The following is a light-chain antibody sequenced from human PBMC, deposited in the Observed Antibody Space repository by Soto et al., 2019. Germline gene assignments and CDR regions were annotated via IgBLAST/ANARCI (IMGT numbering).Light chain of an antibody. Sequence: DIVLTQSPATLSLSPGKKATLPCGASKRVSSSYLAWYQQKPGQAPRLLIYRASTRATGIPARFSGSGSGTDFTLTISSLQPEDFATYYCLQDYSFPLTFGGGTKVDIK. CDR1: KRVSSSY. CDR3: LQDYSFPLT. CDR2: RAS. V-gene: IGKV3D-7*01. J-gene: IGKJ4*01.